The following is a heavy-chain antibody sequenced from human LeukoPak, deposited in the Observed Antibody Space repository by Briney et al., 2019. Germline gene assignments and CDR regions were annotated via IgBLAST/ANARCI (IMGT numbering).Heavy chain of an antibody. Sequence: SETLSLTCTVSGYSISNGYYWDWIRQSPGKGLEWLGCIYHSGSTYYRPSLKSRVTISIDTSKNHFSLKLTSVTAADAAVYYCAREQWCSGGACYFVDHWGQGTLVTVSS. V-gene: IGHV4-38-2*02. CDR2: IYHSGST. CDR3: AREQWCSGGACYFVDH. D-gene: IGHD2-15*01. J-gene: IGHJ4*02. CDR1: GYSISNGYY.